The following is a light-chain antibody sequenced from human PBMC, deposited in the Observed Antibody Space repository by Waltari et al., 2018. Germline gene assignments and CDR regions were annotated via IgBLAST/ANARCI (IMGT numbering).Light chain of an antibody. CDR1: QGITND. CDR3: QHYYSTPLT. J-gene: IGKJ4*01. V-gene: IGKV1-NL1*01. CDR2: EAS. Sequence: DIQMTQSPSSLSASVGDRVTITCRASQGITNDLAWYQQKPGETPKLLIYEASSLQSGIPSRFSGSGSGTDFTLTISSQQSEDFATYYCQHYYSTPLTFGGGTKVEIK.